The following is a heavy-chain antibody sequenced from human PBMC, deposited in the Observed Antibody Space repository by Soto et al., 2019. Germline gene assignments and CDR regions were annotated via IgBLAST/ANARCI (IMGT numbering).Heavy chain of an antibody. J-gene: IGHJ5*02. V-gene: IGHV4-59*01. CDR3: ARASIAVAGRGFDNWFDP. Sequence: PAETLSLTCTVSGGSISSYYWIWIRHPPGKGLEWIGYIYYSGSSNYNPSLKSRVTISVDTSKNQFSLKLSSVTAADTAVYYCARASIAVAGRGFDNWFDPWGQGTLVTVSS. CDR2: IYYSGSS. D-gene: IGHD6-19*01. CDR1: GGSISSYY.